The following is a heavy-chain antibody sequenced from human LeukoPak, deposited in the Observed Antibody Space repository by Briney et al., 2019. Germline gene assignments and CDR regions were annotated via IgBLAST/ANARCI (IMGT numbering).Heavy chain of an antibody. V-gene: IGHV4-34*01. J-gene: IGHJ6*02. Sequence: PSETLSLTCAVYGGSFSGYYWSWIRQPPGKGLEWIGEINHSGSTNYNPSLKSRVTISVDTSKNQFSLKLSSVTAADTAVYYCAGAGRFGAMAYPRTYYYGMDVWGQGTTVTVSS. CDR2: INHSGST. CDR1: GGSFSGYY. CDR3: AGAGRFGAMAYPRTYYYGMDV. D-gene: IGHD5-18*01.